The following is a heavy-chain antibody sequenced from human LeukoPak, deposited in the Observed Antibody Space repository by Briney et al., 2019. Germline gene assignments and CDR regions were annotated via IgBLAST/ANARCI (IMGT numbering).Heavy chain of an antibody. V-gene: IGHV4-4*07. J-gene: IGHJ5*02. D-gene: IGHD1/OR15-1a*01. Sequence: PSETLSLTCTVSGGSISSYYWNWLRQPAGKALEWIGRFSTSGNTNYNPSLKSRVTMSVDTSKNQFSLKLSSVTAADTAVYYCARRVWEQTYVAYENWFDPWGQGTLVSVSS. CDR2: FSTSGNT. CDR3: ARRVWEQTYVAYENWFDP. CDR1: GGSISSYY.